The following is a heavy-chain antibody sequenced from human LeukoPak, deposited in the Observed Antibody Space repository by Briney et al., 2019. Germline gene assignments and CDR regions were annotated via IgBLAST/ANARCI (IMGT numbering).Heavy chain of an antibody. J-gene: IGHJ3*02. D-gene: IGHD3-16*01. V-gene: IGHV4-4*02. CDR1: GGSISSSNW. CDR3: ARWFGIPNAFDI. CDR2: IYYSSIT. Sequence: SGTLSLTCAVSGGSISSSNWWSWIRQPPGKGLEWIGYIYYSSITNYNPSLKTRVTILVDTSKNQFSLKLSSVTAADTAVYYCARWFGIPNAFDIWGQGTMVTVSS.